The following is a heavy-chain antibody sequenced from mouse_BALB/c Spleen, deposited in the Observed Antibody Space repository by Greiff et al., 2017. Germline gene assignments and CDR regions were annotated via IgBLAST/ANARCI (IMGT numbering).Heavy chain of an antibody. D-gene: IGHD1-1*02. V-gene: IGHV2-6-4*01. Sequence: QVQLKESGPGLVAPSQSLSITCTVSGFSLSSYSVHWVRQPPGKGLEWLGMIWGGGSTDYNSALKSRLSISKDNSKSQVFLKMNSLQTDDTAMYYGARNCVSYDYFDYGGQGTTLTVPS. CDR3: ARNCVSYDYFDY. CDR2: IWGGGST. CDR1: GFSLSSYS. J-gene: IGHJ2*01.